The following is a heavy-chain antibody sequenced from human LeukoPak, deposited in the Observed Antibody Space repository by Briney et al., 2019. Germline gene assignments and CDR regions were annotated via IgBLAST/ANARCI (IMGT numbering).Heavy chain of an antibody. CDR3: ARRWGNIVGVTYEY. CDR2: IYYTGST. D-gene: IGHD3-16*01. CDR1: GISITSVSHY. J-gene: IGHJ4*02. Sequence: PSETLSFTCTISGISITSVSHYWGWIRQPPGKGLEWIGDIYYTGSTYYSPSLRSLVTMSVHTSANQFSLRLNSVTAVDTAVYYCARRWGNIVGVTYEYWGQGTLVAVSS. V-gene: IGHV4-39*01.